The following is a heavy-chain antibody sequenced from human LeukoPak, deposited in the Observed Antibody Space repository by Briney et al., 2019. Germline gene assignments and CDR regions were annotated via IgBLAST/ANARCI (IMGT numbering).Heavy chain of an antibody. CDR3: ARDARESGSALDY. V-gene: IGHV1-69*13. Sequence: GASVKVPCKASGGTFSSYAISWVRQAPGQGREWMGGIIPIFGTANYAQKFQGRVTITADESTSTAYMELSSLRSEDTAVYYCARDARESGSALDYWGQGTLVTVSS. J-gene: IGHJ4*02. CDR2: IIPIFGTA. D-gene: IGHD1-26*01. CDR1: GGTFSSYA.